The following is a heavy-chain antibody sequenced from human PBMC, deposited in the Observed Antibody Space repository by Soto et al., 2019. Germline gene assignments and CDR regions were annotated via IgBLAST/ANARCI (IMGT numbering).Heavy chain of an antibody. CDR2: TSYDGSNK. Sequence: QVHLVESGGGVVQPGTSLRLSCVGSGFTFRSYVIHWVRQAPGKGLEWVALTSYDGSNKYYDDSVKGRFTISRDNSRNTVDLKMDNMRLEDTAFYYSARWRTTGVLEGWGQGTLVSVSS. CDR1: GFTFRSYV. D-gene: IGHD3-3*01. J-gene: IGHJ4*02. CDR3: ARWRTTGVLEG. V-gene: IGHV3-30*19.